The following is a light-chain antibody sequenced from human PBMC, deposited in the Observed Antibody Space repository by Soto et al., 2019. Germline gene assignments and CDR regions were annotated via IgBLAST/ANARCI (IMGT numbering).Light chain of an antibody. J-gene: IGKJ4*02. CDR2: DAY. V-gene: IGKV3-11*01. CDR1: QSVRSY. CDR3: QKRSNWPPLT. Sequence: EIVLTQSPATLSLSPGERATLSCRASQSVRSYLAWYQQKPGQAPRLLIYDAYNRATGIPARFSGSGSGTDCNITSSSREPEDFAAYYCQKRSNWPPLTCGGGTKVEIK.